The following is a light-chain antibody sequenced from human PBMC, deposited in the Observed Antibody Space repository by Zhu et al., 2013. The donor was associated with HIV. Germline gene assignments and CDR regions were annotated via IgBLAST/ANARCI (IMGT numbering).Light chain of an antibody. CDR1: QSVVSNF. V-gene: IGKV3-20*01. CDR2: GAS. Sequence: IILTQSPGTVSLSPGERATLSCRASQSVVSNFLAWYQQKPGQAPRLLIYGASRRAIGIPDKFSGSGSGTDFTLTISRLEPEDFAVYYCQQYGTLPWTFGQGT. J-gene: IGKJ1*01. CDR3: QQYGTLPWT.